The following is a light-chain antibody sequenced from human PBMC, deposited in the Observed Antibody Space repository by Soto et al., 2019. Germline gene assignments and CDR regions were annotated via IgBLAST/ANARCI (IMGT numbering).Light chain of an antibody. Sequence: EIVLTQSPATLSLSPGDRATLSCRASQSVSKYLAWYQQKPGQAPRLLIYDASNRATGIPARFSGSGSGTDFTLTISRLDPEDFAVYYCQHRSNSPRTFGQGTKVEIK. CDR2: DAS. CDR1: QSVSKY. V-gene: IGKV3-11*01. CDR3: QHRSNSPRT. J-gene: IGKJ2*01.